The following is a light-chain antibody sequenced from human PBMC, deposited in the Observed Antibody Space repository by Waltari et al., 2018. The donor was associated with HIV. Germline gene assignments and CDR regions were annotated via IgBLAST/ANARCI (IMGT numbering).Light chain of an antibody. V-gene: IGLV2-14*03. J-gene: IGLJ1*01. CDR3: SSYTSSSTLGV. CDR1: SSDVGGYNY. CDR2: DVS. Sequence: QSALTQPASVSGSPGQSITISCTGTSSDVGGYNYVSWYQQHPGKAPKLRIYDVSKRPSGVSNRFSGSKSGNTASRTISGLQAEDEADYYCSSYTSSSTLGVFGTGTKVTVL.